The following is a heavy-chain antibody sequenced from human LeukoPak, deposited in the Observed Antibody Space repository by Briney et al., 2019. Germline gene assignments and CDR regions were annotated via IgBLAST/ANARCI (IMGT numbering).Heavy chain of an antibody. Sequence: TSETLSLTCAVYGGSFSGYYWSWIRQPPGKGLEWIGEINHSGSTNYNPSLKSRVTISVDTSKNQFSLKLSSVTAADTAVYYCARTLLYYYDSSGYQIWGQGTLVTVSS. CDR2: INHSGST. V-gene: IGHV4-34*01. CDR3: ARTLLYYYDSSGYQI. D-gene: IGHD3-22*01. CDR1: GGSFSGYY. J-gene: IGHJ4*02.